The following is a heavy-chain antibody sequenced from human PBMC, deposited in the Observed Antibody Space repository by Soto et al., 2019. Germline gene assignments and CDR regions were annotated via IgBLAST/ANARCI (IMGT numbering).Heavy chain of an antibody. CDR1: GFTFSSYS. CDR2: ISSSSSTI. J-gene: IGHJ4*02. D-gene: IGHD3-22*01. CDR3: ARLPPNYGSSGYYYVGLDY. Sequence: EVQLVESGGGLVQPGGSLRLSCAASGFTFSSYSMNWVRQAPGKGLEWVSYISSSSSTIYYADSVKGRFTISRDNAKNALYLQMNSLREEDTAVYYCARLPPNYGSSGYYYVGLDYWGQRTLVTVSS. V-gene: IGHV3-48*02.